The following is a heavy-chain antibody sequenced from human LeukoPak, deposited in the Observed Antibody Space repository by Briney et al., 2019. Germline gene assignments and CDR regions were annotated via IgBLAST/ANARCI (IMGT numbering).Heavy chain of an antibody. CDR3: AKDLVMAAAGTDYFDY. CDR1: GFTFSSYG. J-gene: IGHJ4*02. Sequence: GGSLRLSCAASGFTFSSYGMHWVRQAPGKGLECVAVISYDGSNKYYADSVKGRFTISRDNSKNTLYLQMNSLRAEDTAVYYCAKDLVMAAAGTDYFDYWGQGILVTVSS. D-gene: IGHD6-13*01. V-gene: IGHV3-30*18. CDR2: ISYDGSNK.